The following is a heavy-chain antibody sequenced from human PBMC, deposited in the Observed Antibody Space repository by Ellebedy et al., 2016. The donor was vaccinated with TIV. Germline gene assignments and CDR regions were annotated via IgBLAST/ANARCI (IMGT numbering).Heavy chain of an antibody. Sequence: GESLKISCAASGFTVSSSYMNWVRQAPGKGLEWVSGISAGGNTYYADSVKGRFTISRNDSKNTLYLQMNSLGVEDTAVYHCARDPGIAEAGTVPPNIGFDLWGQGMLVTVSS. J-gene: IGHJ4*02. V-gene: IGHV3-53*01. CDR3: ARDPGIAEAGTVPPNIGFDL. D-gene: IGHD6-19*01. CDR1: GFTVSSSY. CDR2: ISAGGNT.